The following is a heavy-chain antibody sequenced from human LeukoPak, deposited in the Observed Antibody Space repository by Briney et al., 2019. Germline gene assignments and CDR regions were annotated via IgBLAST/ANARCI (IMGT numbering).Heavy chain of an antibody. CDR3: ARENSSGWIDY. V-gene: IGHV4-59*01. J-gene: IGHJ4*02. CDR1: GGSISSYY. Sequence: SETLSLTCTVSGGSISSYYWSWIRQPPGKGLEWIGYIYYSGSTNYNPSLKSRVTVSVDTSKNQFSLKLSSVTAADTAVYYCARENSSGWIDYWGQGTLVTVSS. CDR2: IYYSGST. D-gene: IGHD6-19*01.